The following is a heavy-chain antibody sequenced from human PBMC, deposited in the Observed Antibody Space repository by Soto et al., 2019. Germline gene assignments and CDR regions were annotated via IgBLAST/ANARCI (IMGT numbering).Heavy chain of an antibody. CDR2: IYYSGST. V-gene: IGHV4-39*01. CDR1: GGSISSSSYY. J-gene: IGHJ6*02. D-gene: IGHD6-13*01. Sequence: SETLSLTCTVSGGSISSSSYYWGWIRQPPGKGLEWIGSIYYSGSTYYNPSLKSRVTISVDTSKNQFSLKLSSVTAADTAVYYCARQVTIIAAAGLNYYYYYGMDVWGHGTTVTVSS. CDR3: ARQVTIIAAAGLNYYYYYGMDV.